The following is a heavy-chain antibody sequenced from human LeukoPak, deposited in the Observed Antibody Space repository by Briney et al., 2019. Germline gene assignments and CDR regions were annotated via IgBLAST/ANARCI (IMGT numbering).Heavy chain of an antibody. D-gene: IGHD4-11*01. V-gene: IGHV4-59*01. Sequence: SETLSLTCTVSGGSISSYYWSWIRQPPGKGLEWIGYIYYSGSTNYNPSLKSRVTISVDTSKNQFSLKLSSVTAADTAVHYCARGDYSLSSYYYYYMDVWGKGTTVTVSS. CDR1: GGSISSYY. CDR3: ARGDYSLSSYYYYYMDV. J-gene: IGHJ6*03. CDR2: IYYSGST.